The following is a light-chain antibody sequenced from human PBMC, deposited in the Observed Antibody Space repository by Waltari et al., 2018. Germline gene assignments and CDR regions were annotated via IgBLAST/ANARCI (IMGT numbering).Light chain of an antibody. Sequence: QSALTQPRSVSGSPGQSVTISSPRTSSDVGGYNFVSWYQQHPGTDPKLIISDVTKRPAGVPDRFSGSKSGNTASLTIAGLQAEDEADYYCSSYAGNYVAFGGGTKLTVL. V-gene: IGLV2-11*01. CDR3: SSYAGNYVA. CDR1: SSDVGGYNF. J-gene: IGLJ2*01. CDR2: DVT.